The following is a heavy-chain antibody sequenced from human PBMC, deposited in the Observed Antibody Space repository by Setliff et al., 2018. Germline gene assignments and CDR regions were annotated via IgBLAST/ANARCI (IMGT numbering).Heavy chain of an antibody. CDR3: ARGGPYAIDY. CDR1: GYSFIDYY. V-gene: IGHV1-2*02. J-gene: IGHJ4*02. Sequence: ASVKVSCKSSGYSFIDYYIHWVRQAPGQGLEWMGWINPYSGDTKYAHSLQGRVTMTRDTYIGTVFVQLTIMRSDDSAVYFCARGGPYAIDYWGQGTLVTVSS. CDR2: INPYSGDT. D-gene: IGHD2-2*01.